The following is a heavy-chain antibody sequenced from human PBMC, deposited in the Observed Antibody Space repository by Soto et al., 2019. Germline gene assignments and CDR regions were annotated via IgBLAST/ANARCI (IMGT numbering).Heavy chain of an antibody. CDR2: IYADGAT. Sequence: EVDLVETGGGLIQPGGSLRLSCAASGFTVSSSSMSWVRQAPGKGREWVSLIYADGATYYGDSVKGRFTISRDTSKNTLSLQMTSLRADDTAVYYCARDDSFLGAPFHYWGQGTLVTVSS. J-gene: IGHJ4*02. CDR3: ARDDSFLGAPFHY. D-gene: IGHD3-16*01. V-gene: IGHV3-53*02. CDR1: GFTVSSSS.